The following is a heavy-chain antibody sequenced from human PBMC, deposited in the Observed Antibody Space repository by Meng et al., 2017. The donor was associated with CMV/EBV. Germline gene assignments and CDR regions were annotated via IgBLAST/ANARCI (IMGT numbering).Heavy chain of an antibody. Sequence: ASVKVSCKASGYTFTGYYMHWARQAPGQGLEWMGWINPNSGGTNYAQKFQGRVTMTRDTSISTAYMELSRLRSDDTAVYYCARVLRQQLVPGYFDYWGQGTLVTVSS. J-gene: IGHJ4*02. CDR1: GYTFTGYY. CDR3: ARVLRQQLVPGYFDY. V-gene: IGHV1-2*02. CDR2: INPNSGGT. D-gene: IGHD6-13*01.